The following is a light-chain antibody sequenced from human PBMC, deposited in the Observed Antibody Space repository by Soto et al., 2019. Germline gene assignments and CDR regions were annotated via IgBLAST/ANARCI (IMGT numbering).Light chain of an antibody. Sequence: DIQMTQSPSTLSASVGDRVTITCRASQSISNWLAWYQQKPGKAPHLLIYDASSLESGVPSRVSGSGSGTEFTLTISSLQPDDFATYYCQQYNSYGRTFGQGTKVDIK. J-gene: IGKJ1*01. CDR2: DAS. CDR3: QQYNSYGRT. CDR1: QSISNW. V-gene: IGKV1-5*01.